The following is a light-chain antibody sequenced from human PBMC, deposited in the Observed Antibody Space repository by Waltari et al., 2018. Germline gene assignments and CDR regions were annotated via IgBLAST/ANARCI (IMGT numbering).Light chain of an antibody. J-gene: IGKJ2*01. CDR1: QSLLHRDGKTY. CDR2: EVS. Sequence: DPVMTQTPLSLSVTPGQPASIACTPRQSLLHRDGKTYLDWYVQKAGQSPRLLMYEVSTRFSGVPDRFSGSGSGTDFTLKISRVEAEDVGVYCCMEGKHLPRAFGQGTKLEIK. CDR3: MEGKHLPRA. V-gene: IGKV2-29*02.